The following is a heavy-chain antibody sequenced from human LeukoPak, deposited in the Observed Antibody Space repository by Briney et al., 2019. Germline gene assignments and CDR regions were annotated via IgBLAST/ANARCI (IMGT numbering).Heavy chain of an antibody. V-gene: IGHV4-34*01. CDR2: INHSGST. Sequence: SETLSLTCAVYGGSFSGYYWSWIRQPPGKGLEWIGEINHSGSTNYNPSLKSRVTISVDTSKNQFSLKLTSVTAADTSVYYCARQVIQGDVSYYFDYWSQGTLVTVSS. CDR3: ARQVIQGDVSYYFDY. CDR1: GGSFSGYY. D-gene: IGHD2-21*01. J-gene: IGHJ4*02.